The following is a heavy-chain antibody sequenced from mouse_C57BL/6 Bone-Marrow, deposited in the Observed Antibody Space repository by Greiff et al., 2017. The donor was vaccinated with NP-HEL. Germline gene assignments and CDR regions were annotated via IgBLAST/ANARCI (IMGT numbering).Heavy chain of an antibody. V-gene: IGHV3-8*01. CDR1: GYSITSDY. CDR2: ISYSGST. J-gene: IGHJ4*01. D-gene: IGHD2-2*01. Sequence: VQLKQSGPGLAKPSQTLSLTCSVTGYSITSDYWNWIRKFPGNKLEYMGYISYSGSTYSNPSLKRRISITRDTSKNQYYLQLNSVTTEDTATYYCARSPLWLRRNYYAMDYWGQGTSVTVSS. CDR3: ARSPLWLRRNYYAMDY.